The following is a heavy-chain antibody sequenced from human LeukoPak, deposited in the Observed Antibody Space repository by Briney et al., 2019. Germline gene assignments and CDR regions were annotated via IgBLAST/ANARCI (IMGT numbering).Heavy chain of an antibody. V-gene: IGHV3-48*04. CDR2: ISSSSSTI. Sequence: PGGSLRLSCAASGFTFSSYSMNWVRQAPGKGLEWVSYISSSSSTIYYADSVKGRFTISRDNAKNSLYLQMNSLRAEDTALYHCARGIGTSGLDYWGQGTLVTVSS. CDR1: GFTFSSYS. J-gene: IGHJ4*02. CDR3: ARGIGTSGLDY. D-gene: IGHD1-26*01.